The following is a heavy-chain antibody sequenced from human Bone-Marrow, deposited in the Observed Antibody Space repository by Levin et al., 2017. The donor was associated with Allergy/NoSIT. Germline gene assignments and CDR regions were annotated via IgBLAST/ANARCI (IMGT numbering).Heavy chain of an antibody. CDR2: ISSSGSTI. J-gene: IGHJ4*02. Sequence: GGSLRLSCAASGFTFSDYYMSWIRQAPGKGLEWVSYISSSGSTIYYADSVKGRFTISRDNAKNSLYLQMNSLRAEDTAVYYCARVRQWLASYYFDYWAREPWSPSPQ. CDR3: ARVRQWLASYYFDY. CDR1: GFTFSDYY. V-gene: IGHV3-11*01. D-gene: IGHD6-19*01.